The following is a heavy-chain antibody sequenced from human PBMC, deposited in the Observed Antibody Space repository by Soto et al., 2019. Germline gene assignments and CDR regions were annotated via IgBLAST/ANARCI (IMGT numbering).Heavy chain of an antibody. D-gene: IGHD3-10*01. CDR3: ARGRGTMVRGAFFYGMDV. CDR2: INHSGST. Sequence: QVQLQQWGAGLLKPSETLSLTCAVYGGSFSGYYWSWIRQPPGKGLEWIGEINHSGSTNYNPSLKSRVTISVDTSKNQFSLKLSSVTAADTAVYYCARGRGTMVRGAFFYGMDVWGRGTTVTVSS. V-gene: IGHV4-34*01. J-gene: IGHJ6*02. CDR1: GGSFSGYY.